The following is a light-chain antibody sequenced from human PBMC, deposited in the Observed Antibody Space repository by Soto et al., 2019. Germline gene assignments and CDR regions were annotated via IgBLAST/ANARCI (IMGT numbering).Light chain of an antibody. Sequence: EIVLTQSPGTLSLSPGERATLSCRASQSVSNNYLAWYQQKPGQAPRLLIYGASSRATGIPDRFSDSGSGTDFTLTISRLEPEDFAVYYCQQYGSSPYTFGQGTKLEIK. CDR3: QQYGSSPYT. CDR1: QSVSNNY. J-gene: IGKJ2*01. V-gene: IGKV3-20*01. CDR2: GAS.